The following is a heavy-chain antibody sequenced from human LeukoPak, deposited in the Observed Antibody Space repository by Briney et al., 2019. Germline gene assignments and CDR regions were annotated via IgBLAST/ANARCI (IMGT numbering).Heavy chain of an antibody. V-gene: IGHV1-2*02. J-gene: IGHJ5*02. D-gene: IGHD1-1*01. Sequence: GASVKVSCKASGYTFTGYYIHWVRQAPGQGPEWMGWINPNSGGTNFAQKFQGRVTMTRDTSISTAYMDLSKLRSDDTAIYYCAREKNQLIRGWFDPWGQGTLVTVSS. CDR1: GYTFTGYY. CDR3: AREKNQLIRGWFDP. CDR2: INPNSGGT.